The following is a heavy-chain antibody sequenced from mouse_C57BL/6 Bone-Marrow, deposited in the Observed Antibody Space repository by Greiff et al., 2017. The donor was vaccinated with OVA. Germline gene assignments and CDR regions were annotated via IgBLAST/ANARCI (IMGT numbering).Heavy chain of an antibody. CDR2: IYPRSGNT. V-gene: IGHV1-81*01. D-gene: IGHD1-1*01. J-gene: IGHJ1*03. CDR1: GYTFTSYG. CDR3: ARRGIYYGSSLWYFDV. Sequence: VHLVESGAELARPGASVKLSCKASGYTFTSYGISWVKQRTGQGLEWIGEIYPRSGNTYYNEKFKGKATLTADKSSSTAYMELRSLTSEDSAVYFCARRGIYYGSSLWYFDVWGTGTTVTVAS.